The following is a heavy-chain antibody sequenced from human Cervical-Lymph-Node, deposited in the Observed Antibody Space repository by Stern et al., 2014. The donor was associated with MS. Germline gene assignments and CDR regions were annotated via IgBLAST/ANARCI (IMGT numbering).Heavy chain of an antibody. CDR3: ARRYSSGWLPYFDL. CDR2: LNWNGGST. V-gene: IGHV3-20*01. Sequence: EVQLVESGGGVVRPGGSLRLSCAASGFTFDDFGMSWVRQAPGQGLEWVSRLNWNGGSTCYADSVKGLFTISRDNAKNSLYLQMNSLRAEDTALYHCARRYSSGWLPYFDLWGRGTLVTVSS. J-gene: IGHJ2*01. CDR1: GFTFDDFG. D-gene: IGHD6-19*01.